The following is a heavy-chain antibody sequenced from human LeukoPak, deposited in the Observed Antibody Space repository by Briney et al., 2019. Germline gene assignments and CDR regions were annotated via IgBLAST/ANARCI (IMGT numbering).Heavy chain of an antibody. J-gene: IGHJ3*01. CDR3: AKPVTGYDAFDV. CDR2: ISGSGGST. CDR1: GFTFSNYA. D-gene: IGHD6-25*01. V-gene: IGHV3-23*01. Sequence: PSGGSLRLSCAASGFTFSNYAMNWVRQAPGKGLEWVAAISGSGGSTYYADSVKGRFAISRDNSKDTLSLQMNSLRTEDTAVYYCAKPVTGYDAFDVWGQGTMVTVSS.